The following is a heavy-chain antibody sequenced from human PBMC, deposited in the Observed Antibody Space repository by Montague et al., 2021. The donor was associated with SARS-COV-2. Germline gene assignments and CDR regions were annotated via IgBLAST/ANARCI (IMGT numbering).Heavy chain of an antibody. V-gene: IGHV4-34*01. CDR2: INHSGST. D-gene: IGHD6-6*01. Sequence: SETLSLTCAVYGGSFSGYYWSWIRQPPGKGLEWIGEINHSGSTNYNPSLKSRVTISVDTSKNQFSLKLSSVTAADTAVYYCARGRSSRTHYSYMDVWGKGTTVTVSS. J-gene: IGHJ6*03. CDR3: ARGRSSRTHYSYMDV. CDR1: GGSFSGYY.